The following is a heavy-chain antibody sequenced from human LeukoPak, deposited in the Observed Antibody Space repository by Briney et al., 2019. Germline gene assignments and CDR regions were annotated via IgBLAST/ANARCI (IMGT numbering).Heavy chain of an antibody. CDR1: VGSISSYY. Sequence: SETLSLTCTVSVGSISSYYWSWIRQPAGKGLEWIGRIYTSGSTNYNPSLKSRVTMSVDTSKNQFSLKLSSVTAADTAVYYCARSPRGATSRYYYYYYMDVWGKGTTVTVSS. J-gene: IGHJ6*03. CDR2: IYTSGST. CDR3: ARSPRGATSRYYYYYYMDV. V-gene: IGHV4-4*07. D-gene: IGHD5-24*01.